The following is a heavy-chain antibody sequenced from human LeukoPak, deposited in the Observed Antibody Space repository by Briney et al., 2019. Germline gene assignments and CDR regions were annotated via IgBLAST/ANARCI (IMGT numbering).Heavy chain of an antibody. CDR3: ARGVAFWSGYYNTPYYMDV. D-gene: IGHD3-3*01. J-gene: IGHJ6*03. CDR1: GYSISSGYY. CDR2: IYYSGST. Sequence: SETLSLTCAVSGYSISSGYYWSWIRQPPGKGLEWIGYIYYSGSTNYNPSLKSRVTISVDTSKNQFSLKLSSVTAADTAVYYCARGVAFWSGYYNTPYYMDVWGKGTTVTVSS. V-gene: IGHV4-61*01.